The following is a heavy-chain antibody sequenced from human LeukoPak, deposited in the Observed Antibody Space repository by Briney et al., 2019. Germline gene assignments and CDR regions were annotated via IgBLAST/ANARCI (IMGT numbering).Heavy chain of an antibody. CDR3: AKGADYYDSSGYPEDFDY. CDR1: GFTFSSYG. Sequence: PGGSLRLSCAASGFTFSSYGMSWVRQAPGKGLEWVSAISGSGGSTYYADSVKGRFTISRDNSKNTLYLQMNSLRAEDTAVYYCAKGADYYDSSGYPEDFDYWGQGTLVTVSS. J-gene: IGHJ4*02. D-gene: IGHD3-22*01. V-gene: IGHV3-23*01. CDR2: ISGSGGST.